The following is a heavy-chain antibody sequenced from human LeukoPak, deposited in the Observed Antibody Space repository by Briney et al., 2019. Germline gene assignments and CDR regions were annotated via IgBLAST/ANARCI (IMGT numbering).Heavy chain of an antibody. D-gene: IGHD5-18*01. CDR3: ARGYGSKDY. J-gene: IGHJ4*02. CDR2: IKPDGSEK. V-gene: IGHV3-7*03. Sequence: QPGGSLRLSCAASGFSFSFYWMTWVRQAPGKGLEWVANIKPDGSEKYYVDSVRGRCTISRDNTRNTLDLQMNSLRPEDTAVYYCARGYGSKDYWGQGTPVTVSS. CDR1: GFSFSFYW.